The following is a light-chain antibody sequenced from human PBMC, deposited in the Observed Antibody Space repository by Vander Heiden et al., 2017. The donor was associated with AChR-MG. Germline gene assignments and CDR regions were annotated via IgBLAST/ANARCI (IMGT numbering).Light chain of an antibody. CDR2: DDS. CDR3: QVWDSSVV. CDR1: NIGSKS. V-gene: IGLV3-21*02. J-gene: IGLJ2*01. Sequence: SYLLPQPPSVSLAPGQTARITCGGNNIGSKSVHWYQQKPGQAPVVVVYDDSDRASGIPERFSGSNSGNTATLTISRVEAGDEADYYCQVWDSSVVFGGGTKLTVL.